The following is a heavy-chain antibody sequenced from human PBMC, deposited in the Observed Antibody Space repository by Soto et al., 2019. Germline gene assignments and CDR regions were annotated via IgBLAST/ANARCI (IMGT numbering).Heavy chain of an antibody. D-gene: IGHD3-16*02. CDR2: ISSSSSYI. CDR3: ARDRGYDYVWGSYRSYYYYGMDV. Sequence: EVQLVESGGGLVKPGGSLRLSCAASGFTFSSYSMNWVRQAPGKGLEWVSSISSSSSYIYYADSVKGRFTISRDNAKHSLYLQMNSLRVEDTAVYYCARDRGYDYVWGSYRSYYYYGMDVWGQGTTVTVSS. CDR1: GFTFSSYS. V-gene: IGHV3-21*01. J-gene: IGHJ6*02.